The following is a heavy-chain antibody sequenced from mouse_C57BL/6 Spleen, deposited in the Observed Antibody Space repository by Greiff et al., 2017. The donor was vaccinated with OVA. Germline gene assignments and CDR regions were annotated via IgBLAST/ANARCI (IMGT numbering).Heavy chain of an antibody. CDR2: IDPETGGT. J-gene: IGHJ4*01. CDR3: TRRTTVVAEAMDY. V-gene: IGHV1-15*01. Sequence: QVQLQQSGAELVRPGASVTLSCKASGYTFTDYEMHWVKQTPVHGLEWIGAIDPETGGTAYNQKFKGKAILTADKSSSTAYMALRSLTSEDSAVYYCTRRTTVVAEAMDYWGQGTSVTVSS. CDR1: GYTFTDYE. D-gene: IGHD1-1*01.